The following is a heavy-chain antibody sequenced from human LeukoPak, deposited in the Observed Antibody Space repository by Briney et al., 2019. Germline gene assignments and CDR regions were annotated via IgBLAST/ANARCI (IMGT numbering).Heavy chain of an antibody. CDR3: ARDLVGVVAGTPYWYFDL. Sequence: SETLSLTCTVSGGSINSPGYYWSWIRQPAGRGLEWLGRIYSTGRTNYNPSLKSRVVISVEKSKNQFSLNLSSVTAADTAVYHCARDLVGVVAGTPYWYFDLWGRGTLVSVSS. CDR1: GGSINSPGYY. J-gene: IGHJ2*01. V-gene: IGHV4-61*02. D-gene: IGHD6-19*01. CDR2: IYSTGRT.